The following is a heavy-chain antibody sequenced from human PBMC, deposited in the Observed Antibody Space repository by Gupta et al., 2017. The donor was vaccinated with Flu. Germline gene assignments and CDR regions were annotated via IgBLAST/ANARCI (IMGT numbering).Heavy chain of an antibody. CDR3: ARDGKYCIGTTCWSYFDY. CDR1: GFTFSRSW. D-gene: IGHD2-2*01. J-gene: IGHJ4*02. Sequence: EVQLVESGGGLVQLGGSLRLSCAVPGFTFSRSWMHWVRHAPGKGLVWVSRITSDATSTTYADSVKGRFTISRDDAKNTLYLQMNSLRAEDTAVYYCARDGKYCIGTTCWSYFDYWGQGTLVTVSS. CDR2: ITSDATST. V-gene: IGHV3-74*01.